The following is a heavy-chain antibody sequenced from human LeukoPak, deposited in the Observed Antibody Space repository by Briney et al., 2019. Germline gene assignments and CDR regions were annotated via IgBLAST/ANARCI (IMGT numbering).Heavy chain of an antibody. CDR3: AGALCSGGSCYSFNY. CDR1: GFFSPHS. Sequence: GGSLRLSCAASGFFSPHSLNWVRQARGKGLEWLSSIRTGGYIHYAESTKGRFIISRDNARDSLYLQMNSLSAEDTAIYYCAGALCSGGSCYSFNYWGQGTLVTVSS. J-gene: IGHJ4*02. D-gene: IGHD2-15*01. V-gene: IGHV3-21*01. CDR2: IRTGGYI.